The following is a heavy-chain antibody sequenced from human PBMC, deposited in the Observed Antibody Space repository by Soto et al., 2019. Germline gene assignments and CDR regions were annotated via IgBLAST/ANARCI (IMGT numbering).Heavy chain of an antibody. Sequence: QVQLQQWGAGLLKPSETLSLTCAVYGGSFSGYYWSWIRQPPGKGLEWIGEINHSGSTNYNPSLQSRVTISVDTSKNQFSLKLSSVTAADTAVYYCARGPRYYDFWSGSGYYYGMDVWGQGTTVTVSS. J-gene: IGHJ6*02. CDR3: ARGPRYYDFWSGSGYYYGMDV. CDR1: GGSFSGYY. D-gene: IGHD3-3*01. CDR2: INHSGST. V-gene: IGHV4-34*01.